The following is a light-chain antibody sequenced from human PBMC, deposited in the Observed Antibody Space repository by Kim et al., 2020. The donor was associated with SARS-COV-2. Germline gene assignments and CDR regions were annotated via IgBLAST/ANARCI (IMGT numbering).Light chain of an antibody. CDR3: QQYGSSPPVT. CDR2: GAS. J-gene: IGKJ4*01. Sequence: EIVLTQSPGTLSLSPGERATLSCRASQSVSSSYLAWYQQKPGQAPRLLIYGASSRATGIPDRFSGSGSGTDFTLTISRLEPEDVAVYYCQQYGSSPPVTFGGGTKVDIK. V-gene: IGKV3-20*01. CDR1: QSVSSSY.